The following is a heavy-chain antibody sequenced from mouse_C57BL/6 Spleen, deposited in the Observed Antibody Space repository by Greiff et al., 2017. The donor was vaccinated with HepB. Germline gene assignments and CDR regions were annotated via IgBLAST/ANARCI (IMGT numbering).Heavy chain of an antibody. CDR3: AREDYGNYVGYFDV. Sequence: QVHVKQPGAELVRPGSSVKLSCKASGYTFTSYWMHWVKQRPIQGLEWIGNIDPSDSETHYNQKFKDKATLTVDKSSSTAYMQLSSLTSEDSAVYYCAREDYGNYVGYFDVWGTGTTVTVSS. CDR2: IDPSDSET. V-gene: IGHV1-52*01. J-gene: IGHJ1*03. CDR1: GYTFTSYW. D-gene: IGHD2-1*01.